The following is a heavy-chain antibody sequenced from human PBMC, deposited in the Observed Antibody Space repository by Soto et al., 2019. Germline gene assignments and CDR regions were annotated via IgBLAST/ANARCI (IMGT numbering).Heavy chain of an antibody. CDR2: ISSSSSYI. CDR3: AREIHDYIWGSSGY. D-gene: IGHD3-16*01. J-gene: IGHJ4*02. V-gene: IGHV3-21*01. Sequence: EVQLVESGGGLVKPGGSLRLSCAASGFTFSSYSMNWVRQAPGKGLEWVSSISSSSSYIYYADSVKGRFTISRDNAKNSLYPQMNSLRAEDTAVYYCAREIHDYIWGSSGYWGQGTLVTVSS. CDR1: GFTFSSYS.